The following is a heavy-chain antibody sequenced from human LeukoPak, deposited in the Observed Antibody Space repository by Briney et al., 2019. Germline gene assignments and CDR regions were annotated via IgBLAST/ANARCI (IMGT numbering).Heavy chain of an antibody. CDR3: VRAGQGYFQN. V-gene: IGHV3-72*01. J-gene: IGHJ1*01. Sequence: GGSLRLSCAASGFDFGAHEMDWVRQAPGKGLEWVGRIRNKAHTFSTEYAASVRGRFTVSRDDSKNSLSLQMNSLRSEDTAVYYCVRAGQGYFQNWGQGTLVTVSS. CDR2: IRNKAHTFST. CDR1: GFDFGAHE.